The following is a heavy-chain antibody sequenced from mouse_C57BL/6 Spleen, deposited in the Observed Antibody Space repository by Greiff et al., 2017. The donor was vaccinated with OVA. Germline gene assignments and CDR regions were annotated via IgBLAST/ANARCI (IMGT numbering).Heavy chain of an antibody. CDR2: IYPSDSET. CDR3: ARDSSGYGWYFDV. J-gene: IGHJ1*03. D-gene: IGHD3-2*02. CDR1: GYTFTSYW. Sequence: VQLQQPGAELVRPGSSVKLSCKASGYTFTSYWMDWVKQRPGQGLEWIGNIYPSDSETHYNQKFKDKATLTVDKSSSTAYMQLSSLTSEDSAVYYCARDSSGYGWYFDVWGTGTTVTVSS. V-gene: IGHV1-61*01.